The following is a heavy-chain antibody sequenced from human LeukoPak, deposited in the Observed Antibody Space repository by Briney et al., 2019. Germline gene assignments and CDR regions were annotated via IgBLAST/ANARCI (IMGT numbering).Heavy chain of an antibody. J-gene: IGHJ4*02. V-gene: IGHV4-59*01. CDR1: DGSITSYY. CDR3: ARDRPGTTSLEY. CDR2: SGNT. D-gene: IGHD1-14*01. Sequence: SETLSLTCTVSDGSITSYYWNWIRQPPGKGLEWIGYSGNTNHNPSLESRVTISVDTSKNQFFLRLTSVTAADTAVYYCARDRPGTTSLEYWGQGTLVTVSS.